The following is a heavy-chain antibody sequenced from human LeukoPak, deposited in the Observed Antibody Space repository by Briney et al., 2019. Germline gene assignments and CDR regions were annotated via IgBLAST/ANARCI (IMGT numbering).Heavy chain of an antibody. V-gene: IGHV4-30-2*01. Sequence: SETLSLTCAVSGGSISSGGYSWSWIRQPPGKGLEWIGYIYHSGSTYYNPSLKSRVTISVDRSKNQLSLKLSSVTAADTAVYYCAREEQQLGYDYWGQGTLVTVSS. CDR3: AREEQQLGYDY. CDR1: GGSISSGGYS. J-gene: IGHJ4*02. CDR2: IYHSGST. D-gene: IGHD6-13*01.